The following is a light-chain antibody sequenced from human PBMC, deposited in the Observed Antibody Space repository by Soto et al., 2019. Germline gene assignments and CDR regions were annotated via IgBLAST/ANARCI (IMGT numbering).Light chain of an antibody. Sequence: QSALTQPASVSGSPGQSITISCTGTSSDVGGYNYVSWYQQLPGKAPKLMIYDVSNRPSGVSNRFSGSKSGNTASLTISGLQAEDEADYYCSSYTSSSAYVFATGTKLTVL. J-gene: IGLJ1*01. V-gene: IGLV2-14*01. CDR1: SSDVGGYNY. CDR3: SSYTSSSAYV. CDR2: DVS.